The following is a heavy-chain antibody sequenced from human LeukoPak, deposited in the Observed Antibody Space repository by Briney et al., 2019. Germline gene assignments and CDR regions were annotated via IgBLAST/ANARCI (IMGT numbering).Heavy chain of an antibody. V-gene: IGHV3-23*01. CDR3: AKRDYSDSSGFAPLFDC. J-gene: IGHJ4*02. D-gene: IGHD3-22*01. CDR2: SSGNGDKI. CDR1: GFTFRNYA. Sequence: PGGTVRLLYAACGFTFRNYAKSWSCQAPAKGLKWVSGSSGNGDKIYYADSVKGRFTISRDNYKSTLHLQMNSLRGEDTAVYYCAKRDYSDSSGFAPLFDCWGQGTQVPVSS.